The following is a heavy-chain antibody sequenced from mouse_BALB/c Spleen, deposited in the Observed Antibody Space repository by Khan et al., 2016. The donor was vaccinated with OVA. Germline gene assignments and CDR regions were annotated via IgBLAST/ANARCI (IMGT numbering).Heavy chain of an antibody. J-gene: IGHJ1*01. CDR3: TRVYYRYDRYFDV. Sequence: QVQLKESGPGLVQPSQSLSITYTVTDFSLSTYGIHWVRQSPGKGLEWLGVIWSGGSTDYNAAFISRLSISKDNSKSQVFFKMNSLQTDETAIYDCTRVYYRYDRYFDVWGAGTTVTVAS. CDR1: DFSLSTYG. D-gene: IGHD2-14*01. CDR2: IWSGGST. V-gene: IGHV2-4-1*01.